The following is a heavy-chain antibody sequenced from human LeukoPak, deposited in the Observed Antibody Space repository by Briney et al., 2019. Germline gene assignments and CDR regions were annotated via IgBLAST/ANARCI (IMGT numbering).Heavy chain of an antibody. Sequence: GGSLRLSCAASGFTFSSYTMNWVRQAPGKGLEWLAYISGTLYTIYYADSVRGRFTISRDNAKNSLYLQMNNLRPEDTALYYCAKASGYSFGHFDYWGQGTLVTVSS. J-gene: IGHJ4*02. V-gene: IGHV3-48*04. CDR2: ISGTLYTI. D-gene: IGHD5-18*01. CDR1: GFTFSSYT. CDR3: AKASGYSFGHFDY.